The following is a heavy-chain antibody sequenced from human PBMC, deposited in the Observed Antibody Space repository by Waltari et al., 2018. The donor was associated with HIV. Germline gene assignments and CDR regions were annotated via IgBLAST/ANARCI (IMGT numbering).Heavy chain of an antibody. CDR1: GFTFSSYA. D-gene: IGHD5-12*01. J-gene: IGHJ3*02. CDR2: ISGSGGST. Sequence: EVQLLESGGGLVQPGGSLRLSCAASGFTFSSYAMSWVRQAPGKGLEWVSAISGSGGSTYYADSVKGRYTISRDNSKNTLYLQMNSLRAEDTAVYYCAKSWIYHDAFDIWGQGTMVTVSS. CDR3: AKSWIYHDAFDI. V-gene: IGHV3-23*01.